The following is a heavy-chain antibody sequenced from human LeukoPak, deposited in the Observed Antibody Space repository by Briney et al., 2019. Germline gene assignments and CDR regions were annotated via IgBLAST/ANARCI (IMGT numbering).Heavy chain of an antibody. D-gene: IGHD4-23*01. CDR2: INPNSGGT. Sequence: ASVKVSCKASGYTFSGYYMHRVRQAPGQGLEWKGWINPNSGGTNYAQKFQGRATMTRDTSISTAYMELSRLRSDDTAVYYCARDGRWGGFDYWGQGTLVTVSS. CDR1: GYTFSGYY. V-gene: IGHV1-2*02. J-gene: IGHJ4*02. CDR3: ARDGRWGGFDY.